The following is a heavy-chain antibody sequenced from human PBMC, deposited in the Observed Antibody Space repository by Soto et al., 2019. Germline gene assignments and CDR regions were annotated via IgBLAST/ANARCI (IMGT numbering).Heavy chain of an antibody. D-gene: IGHD3-10*01. J-gene: IGHJ4*02. Sequence: LXLSCAASGFTFSIYWMSWVRQAPGKGLEWVANIKQDGSEKYYVDSVKGRFTISRDNAKNSLYLQMNSLRAEDTAVYYCARWFGELFFDYWGQGTLVTVSS. V-gene: IGHV3-7*01. CDR3: ARWFGELFFDY. CDR2: IKQDGSEK. CDR1: GFTFSIYW.